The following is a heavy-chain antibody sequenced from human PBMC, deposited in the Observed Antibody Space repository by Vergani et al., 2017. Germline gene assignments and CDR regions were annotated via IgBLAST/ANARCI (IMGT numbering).Heavy chain of an antibody. CDR1: GFTFSDYY. D-gene: IGHD6-19*01. Sequence: QVQLVESGGGLVKPGGSLRLSCAASGFTFSDYYMSWIRQAPGKGLEWVSYISSSGSTIYYADSVKGRFTISRDNAKNSLYPQMNSLRAEDTAAYYCARTHLGYSSGWYPPETDAFDIWGQGTMVTVSS. CDR2: ISSSGSTI. V-gene: IGHV3-11*01. J-gene: IGHJ3*02. CDR3: ARTHLGYSSGWYPPETDAFDI.